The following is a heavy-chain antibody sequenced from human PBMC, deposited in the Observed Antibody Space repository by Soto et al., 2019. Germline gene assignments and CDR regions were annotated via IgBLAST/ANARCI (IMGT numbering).Heavy chain of an antibody. CDR2: ISPYNGNT. D-gene: IGHD6-19*01. CDR1: GYTFVSYG. Sequence: QVQLVQSGTEVKEPGASVKVSCKASGYTFVSYGISWVRQAPGQGLEWMGWISPYNGNTKYAQKFQDRVTMTTDTATNTVYMELRSLRSDDTAVYYCSRDAQKWLVAALDIWGQGTMVTVSA. CDR3: SRDAQKWLVAALDI. J-gene: IGHJ3*02. V-gene: IGHV1-18*01.